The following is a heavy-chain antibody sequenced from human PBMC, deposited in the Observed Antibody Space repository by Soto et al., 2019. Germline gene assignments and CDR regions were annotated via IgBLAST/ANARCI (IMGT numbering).Heavy chain of an antibody. D-gene: IGHD3-10*01. V-gene: IGHV5-10-1*01. J-gene: IGHJ6*02. CDR3: ARDSYYPSGSYLTYSTCAMDV. CDR1: GYKVTNYC. Sequence: SLKVSWSGSGYKVTNYCITWVRQIPGKGLEWLGRVDPTDSYSNCSLSFQGHVTLSADKSISTAYLQWSSLKASDTAMYYCARDSYYPSGSYLTYSTCAMDVWGQGTTVTVSS. CDR2: VDPTDSYS.